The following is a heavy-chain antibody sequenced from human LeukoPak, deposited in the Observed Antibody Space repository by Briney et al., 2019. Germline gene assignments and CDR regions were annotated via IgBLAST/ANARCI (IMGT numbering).Heavy chain of an antibody. CDR3: ARDRRHRSSGVGDLAYYFDY. Sequence: GSLRLSCAASGFTFSSYAMSWVRQAPGKGLEWVANIKQDASEKYYVDSVKGRFTISRDNAKNSLYLQMNSLRAEDTAMYYCARDRRHRSSGVGDLAYYFDYWGQGTLVTVSS. J-gene: IGHJ4*02. D-gene: IGHD1-14*01. V-gene: IGHV3-7*01. CDR1: GFTFSSYA. CDR2: IKQDASEK.